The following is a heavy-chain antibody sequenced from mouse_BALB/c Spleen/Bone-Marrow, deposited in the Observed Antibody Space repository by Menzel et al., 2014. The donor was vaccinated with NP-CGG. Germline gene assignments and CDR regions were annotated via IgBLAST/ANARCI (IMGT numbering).Heavy chain of an antibody. J-gene: IGHJ2*01. CDR1: GFTFSNYG. V-gene: IGHV5-6-3*01. D-gene: IGHD2-1*01. Sequence: EVKLVESRGGLVQPGGSLKLSCAASGFTFSNYGMSWVRQTPDKRLELVATINSNGGSTYYPDSVKGRFTISRDTAKNTLYLQMSSLKSEETAMYYCVRGNYGNYVDYFDFWGQGTTLTVSS. CDR3: VRGNYGNYVDYFDF. CDR2: INSNGGST.